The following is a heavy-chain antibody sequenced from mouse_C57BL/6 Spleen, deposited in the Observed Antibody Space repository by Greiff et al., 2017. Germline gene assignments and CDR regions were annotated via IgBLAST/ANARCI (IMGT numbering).Heavy chain of an antibody. CDR3: AREGDGYWYFDV. V-gene: IGHV5-4*01. J-gene: IGHJ1*03. CDR2: ISDGGSYT. CDR1: GFTFSSYA. Sequence: EVKVVESGGGLVKPGGSLKLSCAASGFTFSSYAMSWVRQTPEKRLEWVATISDGGSYTYYPDNVKGRFTFSKDNAKNNLYLQMSHLKSEDTAMYYCAREGDGYWYFDVWGTGTTVTVSS. D-gene: IGHD2-3*01.